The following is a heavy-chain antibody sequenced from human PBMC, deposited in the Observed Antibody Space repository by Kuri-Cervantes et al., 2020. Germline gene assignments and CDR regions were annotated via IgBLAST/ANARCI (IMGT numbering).Heavy chain of an antibody. Sequence: SETLSLTCTVSGGSISRYYWSWVRQPPGKGLEWIGYIYHTGSTNYNPSLKSRVTISVDTSKNQFSLMVTSVTATDTAVYYCARAPDGVVGFDIWGQGTLVTVSS. V-gene: IGHV4-59*08. CDR1: GGSISRYY. CDR3: ARAPDGVVGFDI. J-gene: IGHJ3*02. D-gene: IGHD2-2*01. CDR2: IYHTGST.